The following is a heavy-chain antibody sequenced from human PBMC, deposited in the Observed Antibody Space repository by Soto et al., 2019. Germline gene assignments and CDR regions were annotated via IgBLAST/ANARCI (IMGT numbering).Heavy chain of an antibody. CDR3: ARAVPLGGITGTEFDY. Sequence: QVQLVQSGAEVRKPGASVKVSCKDSGYTFTDYFIHLVRQAPGQGLEWMGWINPNNGDTHYAHKFQGWVSRTRDASVSTAYIDLSRLNSDETAVYYCARAVPLGGITGTEFDYWGQGTLVTGSS. J-gene: IGHJ4*02. D-gene: IGHD1-20*01. CDR1: GYTFTDYF. V-gene: IGHV1-2*04. CDR2: INPNNGDT.